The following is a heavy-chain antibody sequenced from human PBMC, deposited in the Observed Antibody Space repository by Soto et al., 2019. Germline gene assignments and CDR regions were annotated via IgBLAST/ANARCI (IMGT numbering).Heavy chain of an antibody. CDR3: ARAVGGTYFDY. Sequence: EVQLVESGGGLVQPGGSLRLSCAVSGFTLSDYDMHWVRQATGKGLEWVSVLGIAGDTYYPGSVKGRFTISGENARNSLYLQMNSLRAGDTAVYYCARAVGGTYFDYWAGEPWSPSPQ. D-gene: IGHD1-26*01. J-gene: IGHJ4*02. V-gene: IGHV3-13*01. CDR2: LGIAGDT. CDR1: GFTLSDYD.